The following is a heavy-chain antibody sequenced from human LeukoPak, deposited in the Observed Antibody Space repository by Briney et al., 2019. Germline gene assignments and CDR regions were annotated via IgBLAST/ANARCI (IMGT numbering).Heavy chain of an antibody. CDR2: ISYDGSNK. Sequence: GGSLRLSCAASGFTFSSYAMHWVRQAPGKGLEWVAVISYDGSNKYYADSVKGRFTISRDNSKNTLYLQMNSLRAEDTAVYYCAGGLGDGAFDIWGQGTMVTVSS. J-gene: IGHJ3*02. CDR1: GFTFSSYA. V-gene: IGHV3-30-3*01. D-gene: IGHD3-16*01. CDR3: AGGLGDGAFDI.